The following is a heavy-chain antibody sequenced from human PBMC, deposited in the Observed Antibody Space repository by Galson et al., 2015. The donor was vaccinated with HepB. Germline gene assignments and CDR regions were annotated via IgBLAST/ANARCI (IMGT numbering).Heavy chain of an antibody. J-gene: IGHJ4*02. CDR1: GFTFSDYY. CDR3: ARERIWFGELDSFDY. V-gene: IGHV3-11*06. Sequence: SLRLSCAASGFTFSDYYMSWIRQAPGKGLEWVSYISSSSSYTNYADSVKGRFTISRDNAKNSLYLQMNSLRAEDTAVYYCARERIWFGELDSFDYWGQGTLVTVSS. D-gene: IGHD3-10*01. CDR2: ISSSSSYT.